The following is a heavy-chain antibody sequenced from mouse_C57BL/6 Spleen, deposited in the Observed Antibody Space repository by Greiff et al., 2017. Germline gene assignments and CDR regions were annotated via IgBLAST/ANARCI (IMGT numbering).Heavy chain of an antibody. CDR3: ARQRGSLITDYAMDY. J-gene: IGHJ4*01. CDR2: ISTLACSN. CDR1: GFTFTDYG. V-gene: IGHV5-15*01. Sequence: DVMLVESGGGLVQPGASLKLSCAASGFTFTDYGMAWVRQTPRKGLEWVAFISTLACSNYYADTVTGRFTISRDNAKNTLYLEMSSLRSEDTAMYYCARQRGSLITDYAMDYWGQGTSVTVSS. D-gene: IGHD1-1*01.